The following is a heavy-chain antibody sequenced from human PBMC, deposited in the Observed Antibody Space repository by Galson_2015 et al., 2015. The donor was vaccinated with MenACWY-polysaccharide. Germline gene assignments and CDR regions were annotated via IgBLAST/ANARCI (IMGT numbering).Heavy chain of an antibody. J-gene: IGHJ4*02. Sequence: LSLSCSASGFTLSQHWVSWVRQAPGKGLEWVAHINQDGSEKNYVDSVRGRFTTSRDNTKNSLYLQMNNMGAEDTAVYYCARTAVAHRGLDQWGQGTLVTVSS. D-gene: IGHD6-13*01. CDR1: GFTLSQHW. CDR3: ARTAVAHRGLDQ. V-gene: IGHV3-7*03. CDR2: INQDGSEK.